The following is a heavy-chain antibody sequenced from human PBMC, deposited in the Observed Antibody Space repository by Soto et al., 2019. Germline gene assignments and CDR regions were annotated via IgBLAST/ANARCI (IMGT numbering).Heavy chain of an antibody. Sequence: ASVKVSCKASGYTFSTFAMHWVRQAPGDRLEWMGWIFDGNGDTKYSQRFHDRVTITRDTSANTVYMELGGLRSEDTAVYYCARDLYFYDGSGFLPDSWGQGTLVTVSS. CDR1: GYTFSTFA. J-gene: IGHJ5*01. V-gene: IGHV1-3*01. D-gene: IGHD3-22*01. CDR2: IFDGNGDT. CDR3: ARDLYFYDGSGFLPDS.